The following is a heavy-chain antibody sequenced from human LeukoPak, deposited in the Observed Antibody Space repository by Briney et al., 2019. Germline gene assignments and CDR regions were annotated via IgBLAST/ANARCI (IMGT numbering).Heavy chain of an antibody. CDR2: IYYSGST. J-gene: IGHJ5*02. CDR1: GGSVSSGSYY. V-gene: IGHV4-61*01. CDR3: ARGHNWFDP. Sequence: SETLSLTCTVSGGSVSSGSYYRSWIRQPPGKGLEWIGYIYYSGSTNYNPSLKSRVTISVDTSKNQFSLKLSSVTAADTAVYYCARGHNWFDPWGQGTLVTVSS.